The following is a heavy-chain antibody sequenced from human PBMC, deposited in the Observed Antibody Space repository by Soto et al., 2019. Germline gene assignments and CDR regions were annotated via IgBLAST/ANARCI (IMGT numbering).Heavy chain of an antibody. D-gene: IGHD6-6*01. CDR1: GGSISSSSYY. Sequence: SETLSLTCTVSGGSISSSSYYWGWIRQPPGKGLEWIGSIYYSGSTYYNPSLKSRVTISVDTSKNQFSLKLSSVTAADTAVYYCAGPGIAARPGWFGPWGQGTLVTLSP. CDR2: IYYSGST. CDR3: AGPGIAARPGWFGP. V-gene: IGHV4-39*01. J-gene: IGHJ5*02.